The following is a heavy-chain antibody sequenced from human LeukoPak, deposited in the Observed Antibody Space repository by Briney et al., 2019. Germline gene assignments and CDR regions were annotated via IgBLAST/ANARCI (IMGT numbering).Heavy chain of an antibody. CDR1: GYSFTAYA. V-gene: IGHV1-18*01. CDR3: ARDPMLYSGSFYNWFDP. D-gene: IGHD1-26*01. Sequence: ASVKVSCKASGYSFTAYAINWVRQAPGQGLEWMGWISVYSGDTNYAQKFQGRVTMTTDTSTSTAYMELGSLRSDDTAVYYCARDPMLYSGSFYNWFDPWGRGTLVTVSS. CDR2: ISVYSGDT. J-gene: IGHJ5*02.